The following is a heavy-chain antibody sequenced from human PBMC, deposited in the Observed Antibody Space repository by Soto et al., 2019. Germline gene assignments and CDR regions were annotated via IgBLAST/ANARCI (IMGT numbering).Heavy chain of an antibody. V-gene: IGHV4-39*01. CDR2: IYYSGST. J-gene: IGHJ4*02. CDR3: ARHALIEAAGSGGDY. CDR1: GGSISSSSYY. D-gene: IGHD6-13*01. Sequence: SETLSLTCTVSGGSISSSSYYWGWIRQPPGKGLEWIGSIYYSGSTYYNPSLKSRVTISVDTSKNQFSLKLSSVTAADTAVYYCARHALIEAAGSGGDYWGQGTLVTVSS.